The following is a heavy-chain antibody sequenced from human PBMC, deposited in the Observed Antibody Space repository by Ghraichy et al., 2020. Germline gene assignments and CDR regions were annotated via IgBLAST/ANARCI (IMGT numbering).Heavy chain of an antibody. V-gene: IGHV1-24*01. D-gene: IGHD1-14*01. CDR3: ATGENRARRATKYYFDY. Sequence: ASVKVSCKVSGYTLTELSMHWVRQAPGKGLEWMGGFDPEDGETIYAQKFQGRVTMTEDTSTDTAYMELSSLRSEDTAVYYCATGENRARRATKYYFDYWGQGTLVTVSS. CDR2: FDPEDGET. CDR1: GYTLTELS. J-gene: IGHJ4*02.